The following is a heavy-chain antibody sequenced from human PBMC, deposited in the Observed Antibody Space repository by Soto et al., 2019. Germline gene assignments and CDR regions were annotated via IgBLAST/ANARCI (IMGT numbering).Heavy chain of an antibody. V-gene: IGHV4-4*02. CDR3: ARGFDYVWGSYRLYYFDY. Sequence: SETLSLTCAVSGDSISSSNWWTWVRQPPGKGLEWIGDIYHTGITNYNPSLKSRVTILVDKSKNQFSLKLTSVTAADTAVYYCARGFDYVWGSYRLYYFDYWGQGTLVTVSS. D-gene: IGHD3-16*02. CDR1: GDSISSSNW. CDR2: IYHTGIT. J-gene: IGHJ4*02.